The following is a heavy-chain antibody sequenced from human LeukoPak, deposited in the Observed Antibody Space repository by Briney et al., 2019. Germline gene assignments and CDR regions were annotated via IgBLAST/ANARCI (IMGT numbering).Heavy chain of an antibody. CDR3: ARGSYMVRGG. Sequence: ASVTVSCQASGYTFTSYDINWVRQPAAQGLAWMGWMNPNSGNTGYAQKFQGRVPITRNTSKSPDYLELSSLSPEDPAVYSCARGSYMVRGGWGQGTLVTVSS. CDR1: GYTFTSYD. V-gene: IGHV1-8*03. D-gene: IGHD3-10*01. CDR2: MNPNSGNT. J-gene: IGHJ4*02.